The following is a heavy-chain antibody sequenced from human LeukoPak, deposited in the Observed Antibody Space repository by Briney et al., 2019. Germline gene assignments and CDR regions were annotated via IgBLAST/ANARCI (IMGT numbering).Heavy chain of an antibody. J-gene: IGHJ3*02. V-gene: IGHV4-59*08. Sequence: PSETLSLTCTVSGGSISSYYWSWIRQPPGKGLEWIGYISYSGSTNYNPSLKSRVTISVDTSKNQFSLKLSSVTAADTAVYYCASSYYYDSSGYSKGAFDIWGQGTMVTVSS. CDR1: GGSISSYY. CDR3: ASSYYYDSSGYSKGAFDI. CDR2: ISYSGST. D-gene: IGHD3-22*01.